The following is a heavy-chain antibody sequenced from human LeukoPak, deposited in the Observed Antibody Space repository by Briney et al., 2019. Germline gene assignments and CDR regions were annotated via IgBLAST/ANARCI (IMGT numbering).Heavy chain of an antibody. CDR2: IKHDGSEK. V-gene: IGHV3-7*03. CDR3: AKDTVAGYSSGWHSGFDY. J-gene: IGHJ4*02. Sequence: GGSLRLSCAASGFTFSSYWMSWVRQAPGKGLEWVANIKHDGSEKYYVDSVKGRFTISRDNAKNSLYLQMNSLRAEDMALYYCAKDTVAGYSSGWHSGFDYWGQGTLVTVSS. CDR1: GFTFSSYW. D-gene: IGHD6-19*01.